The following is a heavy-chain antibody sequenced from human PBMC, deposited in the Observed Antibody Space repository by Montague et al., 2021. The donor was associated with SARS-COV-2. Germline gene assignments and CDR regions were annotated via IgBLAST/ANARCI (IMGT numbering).Heavy chain of an antibody. J-gene: IGHJ4*02. Sequence: SLRLSCAASGFTFSNYGIHWVRQAAGKGLEWVAVISYDGSNKYYADSVKGRFTISRDNSKNTLYLQMNSLRTEDTAVYYCAKDWRIKIAAPEYFDYWGQGTLVTVSS. CDR2: ISYDGSNK. CDR3: AKDWRIKIAAPEYFDY. CDR1: GFTFSNYG. D-gene: IGHD6-25*01. V-gene: IGHV3-30*18.